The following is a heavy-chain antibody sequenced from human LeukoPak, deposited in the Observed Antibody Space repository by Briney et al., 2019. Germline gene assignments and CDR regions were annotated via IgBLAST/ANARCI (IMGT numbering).Heavy chain of an antibody. V-gene: IGHV3-11*01. Sequence: GGSLRLSCAASGFTFSDYYMSWTRQAPGKGLVWVSYISSSGSTIYYADSVKGRFTISRDNAKSSLYLQMNSLRAEDTAVYYCAREGVRGGIDYWGQGTLVTVSS. CDR3: AREGVRGGIDY. J-gene: IGHJ4*02. CDR1: GFTFSDYY. CDR2: ISSSGSTI. D-gene: IGHD6-25*01.